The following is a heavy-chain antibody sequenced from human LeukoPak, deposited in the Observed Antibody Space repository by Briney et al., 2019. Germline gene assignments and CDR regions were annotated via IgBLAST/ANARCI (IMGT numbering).Heavy chain of an antibody. V-gene: IGHV3-48*01. J-gene: IGHJ4*02. CDR3: AGGGAARPDY. Sequence: DSVKGRFTISRDNAKNSLYLQMNTLRAEDTAVYYCAGGGAARPDYWGQGTLVTVSS. D-gene: IGHD6-6*01.